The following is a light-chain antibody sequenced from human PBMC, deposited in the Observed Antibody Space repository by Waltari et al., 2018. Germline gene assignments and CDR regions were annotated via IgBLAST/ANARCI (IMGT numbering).Light chain of an antibody. J-gene: IGLJ2*01. V-gene: IGLV3-1*01. CDR1: KLGDKY. CDR2: QDI. CDR3: QTWDSSFVI. Sequence: SYQLTQPPSVSVSSGQTASITCSGDKLGDKYVCWYQQKPGQSPVLVIYQDIKRPSGIPDRISGSNSGNTATLTISVTQAMDEADYYCQTWDSSFVIFGGGTKLTVL.